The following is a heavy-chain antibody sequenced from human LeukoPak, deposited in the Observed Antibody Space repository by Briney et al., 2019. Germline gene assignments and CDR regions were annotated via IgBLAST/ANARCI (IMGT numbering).Heavy chain of an antibody. Sequence: SETLSLTCAVYGGSFSGYDWSWIRQPPGKGLEWIGEINHSGSTNYNPSLKSRVTISVDTSKNQFSLKLSSVTAADTAVYYCARGLGYYYYYYYMDVWGKGTTVTVSS. CDR3: ARGLGYYYYYYYMDV. D-gene: IGHD7-27*01. V-gene: IGHV4-34*01. J-gene: IGHJ6*03. CDR1: GGSFSGYD. CDR2: INHSGST.